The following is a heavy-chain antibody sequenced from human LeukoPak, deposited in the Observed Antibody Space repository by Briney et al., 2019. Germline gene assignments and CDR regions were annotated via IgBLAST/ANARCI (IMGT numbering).Heavy chain of an antibody. Sequence: VASVQVSCKASGYTFTSYGISWVRQAPGQGLEWMGWISAYNGNTNYAQKLQGRVTMTTDTSTSTAYMELRSLRSDDTAVYYCASAIDYDFALDYWGQGTLVTVSS. CDR2: ISAYNGNT. CDR1: GYTFTSYG. J-gene: IGHJ4*02. D-gene: IGHD4-17*01. CDR3: ASAIDYDFALDY. V-gene: IGHV1-18*01.